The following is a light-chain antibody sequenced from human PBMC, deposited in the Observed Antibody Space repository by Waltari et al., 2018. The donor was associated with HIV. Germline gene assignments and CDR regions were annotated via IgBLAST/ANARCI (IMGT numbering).Light chain of an antibody. V-gene: IGLV2-14*01. CDR3: TSHTLTRVLV. J-gene: IGLJ3*02. CDR2: GVD. Sequence: QSALTQPASMSGSPGQSITISCPRSSLDIALYDFVSWYKHLPNTAPQLLSYGVDRRPPGITSRFSASKSGDVASLTISGLQAEDEADYYCTSHTLTRVLVFGGGTRLTVL. CDR1: SLDIALYDF.